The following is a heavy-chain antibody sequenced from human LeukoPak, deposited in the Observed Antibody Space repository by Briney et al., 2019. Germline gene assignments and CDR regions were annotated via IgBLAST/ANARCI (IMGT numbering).Heavy chain of an antibody. V-gene: IGHV4-30-2*01. J-gene: IGHJ3*02. CDR3: ARALSLPYSYDSTWAFDI. Sequence: PSQTLSLTCAVSGGSISSGGYSWSWIRQPPGKVLEWIGYIDHSGSTYYNPSLKRRVTIPVDSSKTQFSLKLSSVTAADTAVYYCARALSLPYSYDSTWAFDIWGQGTMVTVSS. CDR2: IDHSGST. D-gene: IGHD3-22*01. CDR1: GGSISSGGYS.